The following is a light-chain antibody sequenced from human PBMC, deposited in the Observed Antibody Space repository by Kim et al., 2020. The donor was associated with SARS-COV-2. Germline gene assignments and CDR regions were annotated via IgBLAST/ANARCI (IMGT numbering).Light chain of an antibody. CDR1: NIGSKS. V-gene: IGLV3-21*04. CDR3: KVWDSSSDHTV. CDR2: YDS. J-gene: IGLJ3*02. Sequence: SYELTQPPSVSVAPGKTARITCGGNNIGSKSVHWYQQKPGQAPVLVIYYDSDRPSGIPERFSGSNSGNTATLTSSRVEAGDEADYYCKVWDSSSDHTVFG.